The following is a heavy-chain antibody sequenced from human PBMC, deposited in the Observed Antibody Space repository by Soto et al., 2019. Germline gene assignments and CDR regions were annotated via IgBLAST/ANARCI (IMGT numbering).Heavy chain of an antibody. V-gene: IGHV6-1*01. CDR3: ARVNPGYSRGWYDLGAGVFDY. J-gene: IGHJ4*02. D-gene: IGHD6-19*01. CDR2: TYYRSKWYN. Sequence: SQTLSLTCAISGDSVSSNSAAWNWIRQSPSRGLEWLGRTYYRSKWYNDYAVSVKSRITINPDTSKNQFSLQLNSVTPEDTAVYYCARVNPGYSRGWYDLGAGVFDYWGQGTLVTVSS. CDR1: GDSVSSNSAA.